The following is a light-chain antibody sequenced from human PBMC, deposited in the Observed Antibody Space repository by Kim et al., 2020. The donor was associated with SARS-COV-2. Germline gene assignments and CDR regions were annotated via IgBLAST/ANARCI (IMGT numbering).Light chain of an antibody. Sequence: SESPGQTATSTCSGDKLGKKYAYWYQQKPGQSPVLIIYEDTKRPSGIPERFSGSNSGNTATLTISGTQAMDEADYYCQAWDSSTAVFGGGTQLTVL. CDR1: KLGKKY. J-gene: IGLJ3*02. CDR2: EDT. V-gene: IGLV3-1*01. CDR3: QAWDSSTAV.